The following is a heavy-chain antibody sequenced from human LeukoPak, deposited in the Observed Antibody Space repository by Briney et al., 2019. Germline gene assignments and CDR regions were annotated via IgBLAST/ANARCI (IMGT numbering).Heavy chain of an antibody. Sequence: GGSLRLSCEASGFTFSSYWMSWVRQAPGKGLEWVANIKQDGSERYHVDSVKGRFTISRDNAKNSLYLQMNGLRAEDTALYHCARVSGYGDYEDYWGQGTLATVSS. V-gene: IGHV3-7*01. CDR1: GFTFSSYW. J-gene: IGHJ4*02. CDR3: ARVSGYGDYEDY. CDR2: IKQDGSER. D-gene: IGHD4-17*01.